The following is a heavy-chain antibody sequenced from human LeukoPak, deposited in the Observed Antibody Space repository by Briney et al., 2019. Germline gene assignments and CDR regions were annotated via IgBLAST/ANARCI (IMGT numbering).Heavy chain of an antibody. D-gene: IGHD6-6*01. V-gene: IGHV4-59*08. Sequence: SETLSLTCTVSGGSISPYYWSWIRQPPGKGLEWIGYIYYSGSTNYNPSLKSRVTISVDTSKNQFSLKLSSVTAADTAVYYCARQSIAARPDYWGQGTLVTVSS. J-gene: IGHJ4*02. CDR2: IYYSGST. CDR3: ARQSIAARPDY. CDR1: GGSISPYY.